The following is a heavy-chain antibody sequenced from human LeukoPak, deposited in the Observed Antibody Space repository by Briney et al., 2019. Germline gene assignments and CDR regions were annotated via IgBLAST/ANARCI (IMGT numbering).Heavy chain of an antibody. J-gene: IGHJ4*02. V-gene: IGHV3-11*01. CDR2: ISSSGSTI. Sequence: GGSLRLSCAASGFTFSDYYMSWIRQAPGKGLEWVSYISSSGSTIYYADSVKGRFTISRDNAKNSLYLQMNSLRAEDTAVYYCARALVVPAVTFDYWGQGTLVTVSS. D-gene: IGHD2-2*01. CDR1: GFTFSDYY. CDR3: ARALVVPAVTFDY.